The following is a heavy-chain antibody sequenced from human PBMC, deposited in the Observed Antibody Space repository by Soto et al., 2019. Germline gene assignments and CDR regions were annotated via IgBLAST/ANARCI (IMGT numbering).Heavy chain of an antibody. J-gene: IGHJ6*02. CDR1: GYTFTSYW. V-gene: IGHV5-10-1*01. D-gene: IGHD2-15*01. CDR2: IDPSDSYT. Sequence: PGESLKISCKGSGYTFTSYWISWVRQMPGKGLEWMGRIDPSDSYTNYNPSFQGHVTISADKSISTAYLQWSSLKASDTAMYYCATTVVTDYYYYYGMDVWGQGTTVTVSS. CDR3: ATTVVTDYYYYYGMDV.